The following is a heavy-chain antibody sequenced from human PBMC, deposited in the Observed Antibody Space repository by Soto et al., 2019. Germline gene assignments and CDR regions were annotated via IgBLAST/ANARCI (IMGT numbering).Heavy chain of an antibody. D-gene: IGHD3-22*01. J-gene: IGHJ4*02. Sequence: SETLSLTCTVSGGSISSGGYYWSWIRQHPGKGLEWIGYIYYSGSTYYNPSLKSRVTISVDTSKNQFSLKLSSVTAADTAVYYCARTSLGGNSSGYYQTLDYWGQGTLVTVSS. CDR3: ARTSLGGNSSGYYQTLDY. CDR1: GGSISSGGYY. V-gene: IGHV4-31*03. CDR2: IYYSGST.